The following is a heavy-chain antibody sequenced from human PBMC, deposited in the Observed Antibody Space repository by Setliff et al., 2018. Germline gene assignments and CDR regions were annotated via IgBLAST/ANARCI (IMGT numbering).Heavy chain of an antibody. Sequence: SETLSLTCTVSGGSVSNSGFFWGWLRQAPGKGLEWIGNIYDSGSSNYNASLKSRLIITRDTSKNQISLKLTSVTAADTAVYYCARMTGFQYIDVWGKGTTVT. J-gene: IGHJ6*03. CDR1: GGSVSNSGFF. CDR3: ARMTGFQYIDV. CDR2: IYDSGSS. D-gene: IGHD3-3*01. V-gene: IGHV4-39*01.